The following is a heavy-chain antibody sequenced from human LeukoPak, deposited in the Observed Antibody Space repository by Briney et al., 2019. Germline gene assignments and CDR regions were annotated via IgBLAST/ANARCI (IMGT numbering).Heavy chain of an antibody. V-gene: IGHV1-18*01. CDR3: ARYYDILTGYSNFDY. CDR2: ISAYNGNT. Sequence: ASVKVSCKASGYTFTSYGISWVRQAPGQGLEWMGWISAYNGNTNYAQKLQGRVTMTTDTSTSTAYMELRSLRSDGTAVYYCARYYDILTGYSNFDYWGQGTLVTVSS. J-gene: IGHJ4*02. CDR1: GYTFTSYG. D-gene: IGHD3-9*01.